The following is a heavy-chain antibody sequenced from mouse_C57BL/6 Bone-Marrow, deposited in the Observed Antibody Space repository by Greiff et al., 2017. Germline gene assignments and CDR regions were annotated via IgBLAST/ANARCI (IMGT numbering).Heavy chain of an antibody. V-gene: IGHV1-19*01. Sequence: EVQLQQSGPVLVKPGASVKMSCKASGYTFTDYYMNWVKQSHGKSLEWIGVINPYNGGTSYNQKFKGKATLTVDKSSSPAYMELNSLTSEDSAVYYCARWLLRGAWFAYWGQGTLVTVSA. J-gene: IGHJ3*01. D-gene: IGHD2-3*01. CDR3: ARWLLRGAWFAY. CDR2: INPYNGGT. CDR1: GYTFTDYY.